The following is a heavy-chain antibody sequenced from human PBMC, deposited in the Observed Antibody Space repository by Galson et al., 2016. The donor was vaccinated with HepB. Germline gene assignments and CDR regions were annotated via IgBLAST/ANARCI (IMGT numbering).Heavy chain of an antibody. J-gene: IGHJ6*02. D-gene: IGHD5-18*01. CDR2: ISGSGGST. CDR1: GFTFSHCA. Sequence: SLRLSCAASGFTFSHCAMSWVRQAPGKGLEWASSISGSGGSTYYADSVKGRFTISRDNSKNTLYLQMNSLRAEDTAVYYCAKGLAHSYGYGMDVWGQGTTVTVSS. CDR3: AKGLAHSYGYGMDV. V-gene: IGHV3-23*01.